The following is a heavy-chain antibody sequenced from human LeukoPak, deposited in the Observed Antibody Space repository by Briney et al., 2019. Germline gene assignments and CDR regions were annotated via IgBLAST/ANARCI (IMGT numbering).Heavy chain of an antibody. CDR1: GYTFTGYY. V-gene: IGHV1-2*02. Sequence: ASVKVSCKASGYTFTGYYMHWVRQAPGQGLEWMGWINLNSGDTNYAQKFQGRVTMTRDTSISTAYMELSRLRSDDTAVYYCARGDSHYYYMDVWGRGTTVSVSS. CDR2: INLNSGDT. J-gene: IGHJ6*03. CDR3: ARGDSHYYYMDV. D-gene: IGHD3-22*01.